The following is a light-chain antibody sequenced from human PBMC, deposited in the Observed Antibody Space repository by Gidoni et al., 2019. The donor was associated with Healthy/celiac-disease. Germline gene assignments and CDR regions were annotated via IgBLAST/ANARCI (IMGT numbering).Light chain of an antibody. J-gene: IGKJ1*01. CDR1: QSVSSN. Sequence: EIVMTQSPATLSVAPGERATLSCSASQSVSSNLAWYQQKPGQAPRLLIYGASTRATGIPARFSGSGSGTEFTLTISSLQSEDFAVYYCQQYNNXTFGQGTKVEIK. CDR3: QQYNNXT. V-gene: IGKV3-15*01. CDR2: GAS.